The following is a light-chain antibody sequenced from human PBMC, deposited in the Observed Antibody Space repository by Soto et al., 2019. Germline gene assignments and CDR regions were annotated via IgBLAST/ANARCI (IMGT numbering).Light chain of an antibody. CDR3: QQYHSYSWT. CDR1: QSINSW. Sequence: DIQMTQSPSTLSASVGDRVTITCRASQSINSWLAWYQQKPGKAPSLVIYKASILESGVPSRFSGSGSGTEFTLTISSLQPDEFATYYCQQYHSYSWTFGQGTKVDMK. J-gene: IGKJ1*01. V-gene: IGKV1-5*03. CDR2: KAS.